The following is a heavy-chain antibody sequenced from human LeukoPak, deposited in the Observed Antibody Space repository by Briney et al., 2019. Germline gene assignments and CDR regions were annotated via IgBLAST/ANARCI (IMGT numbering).Heavy chain of an antibody. Sequence: ASVKVSCKASGYTFTSYYMHWVRQAPGQGLEWMGIINPSGGSTSYAQKFQGRVTMTTDTSTSTAYMELRSLRSDDTAVYYCASWGIYGDYVKDAFDIWGQGTMVTVSS. D-gene: IGHD4-17*01. J-gene: IGHJ3*02. CDR2: INPSGGST. V-gene: IGHV1-46*01. CDR3: ASWGIYGDYVKDAFDI. CDR1: GYTFTSYY.